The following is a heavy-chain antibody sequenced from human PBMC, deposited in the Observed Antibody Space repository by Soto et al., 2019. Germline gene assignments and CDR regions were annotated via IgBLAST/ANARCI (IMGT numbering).Heavy chain of an antibody. J-gene: IGHJ6*04. CDR3: AREDGSGWQINYYYYGMDV. CDR2: IIPIFGTP. V-gene: IGHV1-69*06. D-gene: IGHD6-19*01. Sequence: SVTFSCKASGGTFSSYAVSWVRLAPGQGLEWMGGIIPIFGTPNYAQRFQGRVTITVDKSTSTAYMELSSLRSEDTAVYYCAREDGSGWQINYYYYGMDVWGEGTTGTVYS. CDR1: GGTFSSYA.